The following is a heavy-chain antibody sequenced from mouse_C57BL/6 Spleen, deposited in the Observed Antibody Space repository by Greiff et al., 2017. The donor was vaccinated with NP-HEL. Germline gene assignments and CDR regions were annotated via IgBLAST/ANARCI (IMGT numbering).Heavy chain of an antibody. CDR1: GYTFTSYW. V-gene: IGHV1-59*01. Sequence: QVQLKQPGAELVRPGTSVKLSCKASGYTFTSYWMHWVKQRPGQGLEWIGVIDPSDSYTNYNQKFKGKATLTVDTSSSTAYMQLSSLTSEDSAVYYCLITTVVAGSYYFDYWGQGTTLTVSS. J-gene: IGHJ2*01. CDR2: IDPSDSYT. CDR3: LITTVVAGSYYFDY. D-gene: IGHD1-1*01.